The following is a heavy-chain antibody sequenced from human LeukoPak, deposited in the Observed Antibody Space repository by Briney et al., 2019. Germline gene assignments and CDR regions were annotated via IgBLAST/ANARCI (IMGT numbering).Heavy chain of an antibody. J-gene: IGHJ4*02. D-gene: IGHD6-19*01. CDR2: ISSDGTKE. CDR3: AKEVAVATMFDY. Sequence: GMSVRLSCAASGFTFSAYGMHWVRQAPGKGLEWVAVISSDGTKEYYADSVKGRFTISRDNSKNTLYLQMNSLRAEDTAVYFCAKEVAVATMFDYWGQGTLAT. CDR1: GFTFSAYG. V-gene: IGHV3-30*18.